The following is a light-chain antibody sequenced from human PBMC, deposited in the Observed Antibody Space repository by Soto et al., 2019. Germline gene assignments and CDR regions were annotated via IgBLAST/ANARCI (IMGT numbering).Light chain of an antibody. CDR1: QTISTY. CDR2: AAS. CDR3: QQSYSTPYT. Sequence: DIQMTQSPFSLSASVGDRVTITCRASQTISTYLNSYQQKPGKAPKVLIYAASSLQSGVPSRFSGSRSGSDFILTISSLQPEDFATYYCQQSYSTPYTFGPGTKLDIK. J-gene: IGKJ2*01. V-gene: IGKV1-39*01.